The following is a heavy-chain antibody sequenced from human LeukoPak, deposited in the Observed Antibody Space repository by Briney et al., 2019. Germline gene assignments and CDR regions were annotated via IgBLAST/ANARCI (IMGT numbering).Heavy chain of an antibody. V-gene: IGHV4-59*01. CDR3: ARVCCSSWYVLDY. Sequence: PSETLSLTCTVSGGSISSYYWSWIRRPPGKGLEWIGYIYYSGSTNYNPSLKRRVTISVDTSKNQFSLKLSSVTAADTAVYYCARVCCSSWYVLDYWGQGTLVTVSS. J-gene: IGHJ4*02. CDR1: GGSISSYY. CDR2: IYYSGST. D-gene: IGHD6-13*01.